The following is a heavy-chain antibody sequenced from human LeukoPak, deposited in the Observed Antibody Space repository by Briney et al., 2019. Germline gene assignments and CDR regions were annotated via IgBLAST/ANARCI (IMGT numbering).Heavy chain of an antibody. V-gene: IGHV3-33*01. CDR1: GFTFSSYG. D-gene: IGHD2-2*01. CDR3: ATDRYCGSASCQYYYYSGLDV. CDR2: IWYDGSNK. J-gene: IGHJ6*02. Sequence: GGSLGLSCAASGFTFSSYGMHWVRQAPGKGLEWVAVIWYDGSNKYYADSVKGRFTISRDNSKNTLYLQMNSLRAEDTAVYFCATDRYCGSASCQYYYYSGLDVWGQGTTVTVSS.